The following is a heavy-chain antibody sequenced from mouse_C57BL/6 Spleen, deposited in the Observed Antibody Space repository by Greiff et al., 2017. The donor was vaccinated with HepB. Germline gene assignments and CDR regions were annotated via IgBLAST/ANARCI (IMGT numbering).Heavy chain of an antibody. CDR1: GYTFTSYW. CDR3: ARFGKGDGYYVDFDY. CDR2: IDPNSGGT. V-gene: IGHV1-72*01. D-gene: IGHD2-3*01. Sequence: QVQLQQPGAELVKPGASVKMSCKASGYTFTSYWITWVKQRPGRGLEWIGRIDPNSGGTKYNEKFKSKATLTVDKPSSTAYMQLSSLTSEDSAVYYCARFGKGDGYYVDFDYWGQGTTLTVSS. J-gene: IGHJ2*01.